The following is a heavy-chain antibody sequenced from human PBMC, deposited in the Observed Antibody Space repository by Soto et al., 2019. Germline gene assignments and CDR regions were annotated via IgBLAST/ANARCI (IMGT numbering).Heavy chain of an antibody. J-gene: IGHJ4*02. Sequence: QPGGSLRLSCAASGFTFSSYGMHWVRQAPGKGLEWVAVISYDGSNKYYADSVKGRFTISRDNSKNTLYLQMNSLRAEDTAVYYCAKAPGYSSSSGFDYWGQGTLVTVSS. CDR2: ISYDGSNK. D-gene: IGHD6-6*01. CDR3: AKAPGYSSSSGFDY. CDR1: GFTFSSYG. V-gene: IGHV3-30*18.